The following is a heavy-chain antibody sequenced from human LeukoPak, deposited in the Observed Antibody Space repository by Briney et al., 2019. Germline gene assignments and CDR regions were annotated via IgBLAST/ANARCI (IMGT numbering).Heavy chain of an antibody. V-gene: IGHV3-23*01. D-gene: IGHD2-15*01. CDR3: AKGGYCSGGSCYAVGPTDLYFDY. CDR2: INNAGVHT. Sequence: GGSLRLSCAAPGFTFRDYGMSWVRQAPGKGLEWVSSINNAGVHTHYADSVKGRFTISRDNSKNTLYLQINSLRAEDTAVYYCAKGGYCSGGSCYAVGPTDLYFDYWGQGTLVTVSS. J-gene: IGHJ4*02. CDR1: GFTFRDYG.